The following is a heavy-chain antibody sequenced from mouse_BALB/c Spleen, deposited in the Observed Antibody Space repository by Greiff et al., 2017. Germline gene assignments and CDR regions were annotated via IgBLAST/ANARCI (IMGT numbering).Heavy chain of an antibody. V-gene: IGHV14-3*02. D-gene: IGHD2-2*01. J-gene: IGHJ2*01. CDR1: GFNIKDTY. CDR2: IDPANGNT. Sequence: VQLQQSGAELVKPGASVKLSCTASGFNIKDTYMHWVKQRPEQGLEWIGRIDPANGNTKYDQKFQGKATITADTSSNTAYLQLSSLTSEDTAVYYCARGNGYDVGFDYWGQGTTLTVSS. CDR3: ARGNGYDVGFDY.